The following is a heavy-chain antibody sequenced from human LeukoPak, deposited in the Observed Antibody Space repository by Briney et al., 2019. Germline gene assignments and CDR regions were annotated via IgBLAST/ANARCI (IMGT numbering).Heavy chain of an antibody. Sequence: ASVKVSCKTSGYSFTRFAITWVRQAPGQGLEWLGWISTYDGTTNYPQKMQGRVTMTTDTSTTTAYMELRSLTSDDTAVYFCARDPSNSVGRKAYFDYWGQGTLVTVSS. D-gene: IGHD1-14*01. CDR2: ISTYDGTT. J-gene: IGHJ4*02. CDR3: ARDPSNSVGRKAYFDY. V-gene: IGHV1-18*01. CDR1: GYSFTRFA.